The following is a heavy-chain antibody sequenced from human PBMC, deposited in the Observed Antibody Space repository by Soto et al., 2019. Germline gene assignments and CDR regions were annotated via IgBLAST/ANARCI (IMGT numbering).Heavy chain of an antibody. CDR2: IYSGGST. CDR3: ARDQASYGMDV. CDR1: GFTVSSNY. J-gene: IGHJ6*02. Sequence: GESLSLSCAASGFTVSSNYMSWVRQAPGEGREWVSVIYSGGSTYYADSVKGRFTISRDNSKNTLYLQMNSLRAEDTAVYYCARDQASYGMDVWGQGTTVTVSS. V-gene: IGHV3-53*01.